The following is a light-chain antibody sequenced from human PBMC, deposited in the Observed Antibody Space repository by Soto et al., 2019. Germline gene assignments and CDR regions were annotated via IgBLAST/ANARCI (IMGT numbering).Light chain of an antibody. Sequence: IQMTQSPSSLSASIGDRVSITCRASQGIRNDLGWYQQKPGKAPKLLIYGASSLQRGVPSRFSGSGSGTDFTLTISNLQPEDSASYYCQQSDSTPRTFGQGTKVDIK. CDR3: QQSDSTPRT. CDR2: GAS. V-gene: IGKV1-39*01. J-gene: IGKJ1*01. CDR1: QGIRND.